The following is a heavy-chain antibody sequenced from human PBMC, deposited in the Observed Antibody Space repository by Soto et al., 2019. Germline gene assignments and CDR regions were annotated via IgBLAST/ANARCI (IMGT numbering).Heavy chain of an antibody. V-gene: IGHV3-30*18. Sequence: QVQLVESGGGVVQPGRSLRLSCAASGFTFSSYGIHWVRQAPGKGLEWVAVISYDGSNKYYADSVKGRFTISRDNSKNTLYLQMNSLRAEDTAVYYCAKGIQLRFLEWFDHWGQGTLVTVSS. CDR3: AKGIQLRFLEWFDH. D-gene: IGHD3-3*01. CDR2: ISYDGSNK. CDR1: GFTFSSYG. J-gene: IGHJ5*02.